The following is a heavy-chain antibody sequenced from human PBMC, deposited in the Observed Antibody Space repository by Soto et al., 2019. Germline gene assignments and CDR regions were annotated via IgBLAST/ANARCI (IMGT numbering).Heavy chain of an antibody. D-gene: IGHD3-9*01. Sequence: SCKGSGYSFTSYWIGWVRQMPGKGLEWMGIIYPGDSDTRYSPSFQGQVTISADKSISTAYLQWSSLKASDTAMYYCARHGPSLLRYFDWSSRYNWFDPWGQGTLVTVSS. J-gene: IGHJ5*02. CDR2: IYPGDSDT. CDR1: GYSFTSYW. CDR3: ARHGPSLLRYFDWSSRYNWFDP. V-gene: IGHV5-51*01.